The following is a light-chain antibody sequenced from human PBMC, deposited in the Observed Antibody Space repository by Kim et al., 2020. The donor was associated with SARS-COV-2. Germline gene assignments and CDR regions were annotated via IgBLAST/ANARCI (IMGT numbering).Light chain of an antibody. CDR3: QQYNDYTT. CDR2: NTS. V-gene: IGKV1-5*03. CDR1: QGFKNW. Sequence: SASVGDRVTISCRASQGFKNWLAWYQQKPGRAPNLLIYNTSILNSGVPSRFSGSGSGTEFTLTVSSLQPDDFATYYCQQYNDYTTFGQGTKVDIK. J-gene: IGKJ1*01.